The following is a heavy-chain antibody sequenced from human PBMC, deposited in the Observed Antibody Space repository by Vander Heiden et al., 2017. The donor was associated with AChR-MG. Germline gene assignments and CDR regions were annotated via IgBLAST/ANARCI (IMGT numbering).Heavy chain of an antibody. CDR3: ARDHGGYNSLDY. CDR2: IKSDGRYR. CDR1: GFTFSSYW. J-gene: IGHJ4*02. V-gene: IGHV3-74*01. D-gene: IGHD5-12*01. Sequence: EVQLVESAGGLFQPGGSLRLSCAASGFTFSSYWMHWVRQVPGKGLVWVSRIKSDGRYRDYADSVKGRFTISRDNAKNTLYLQMDSLRAEDTAVYFCARDHGGYNSLDYWGQGTLVTVS.